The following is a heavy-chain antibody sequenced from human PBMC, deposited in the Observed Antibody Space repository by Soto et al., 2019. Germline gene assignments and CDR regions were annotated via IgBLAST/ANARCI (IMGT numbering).Heavy chain of an antibody. V-gene: IGHV4-59*08. CDR1: GGSINSYH. CDR3: ARHRYGDYDRWFDY. D-gene: IGHD4-17*01. Sequence: TSETLSLTCIVSGGSINSYHWSWIRQAPGKGLEWIGYISWSGSTNYNGSLKSRVTISADTSKNQFSLRLSSVTAADTAVYYCARHRYGDYDRWFDYWGQGTQVTVSS. J-gene: IGHJ4*02. CDR2: ISWSGST.